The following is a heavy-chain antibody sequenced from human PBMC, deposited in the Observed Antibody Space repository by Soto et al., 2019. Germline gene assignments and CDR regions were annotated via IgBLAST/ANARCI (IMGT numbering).Heavy chain of an antibody. CDR2: IYHSGST. CDR3: ARGYGSGSYPFDY. V-gene: IGHV4-30-2*01. J-gene: IGHJ4*02. CDR1: GGSISSGGYS. D-gene: IGHD3-10*01. Sequence: LSLTCAVSGGSISSGGYSWSWIRQPPGKGLEWIGYIYHSGSTYYNPSLKSRVTISVDRSKNQFSLKLSSVTAADTAVYYCARGYGSGSYPFDYWGQGTLVTVSS.